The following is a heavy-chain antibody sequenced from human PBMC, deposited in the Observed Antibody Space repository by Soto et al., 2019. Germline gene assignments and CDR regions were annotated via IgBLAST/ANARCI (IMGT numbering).Heavy chain of an antibody. CDR2: IYNIGST. J-gene: IGHJ5*02. Sequence: SETLSLTCTVSGGSISGYYWSWRRQPPGKGLEWIGYIYNIGSTNYNPSLRSRVTMSIDTSQEQFSLKLSSVTATDTAVYYCARQVDWFDPWGQGTLVTVSS. CDR1: GGSISGYY. V-gene: IGHV4-59*08. CDR3: ARQVDWFDP.